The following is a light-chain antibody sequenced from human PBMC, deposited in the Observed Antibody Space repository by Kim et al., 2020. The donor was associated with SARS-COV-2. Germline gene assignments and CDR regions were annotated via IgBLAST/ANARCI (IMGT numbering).Light chain of an antibody. J-gene: IGLJ3*02. CDR2: LNSDGSH. V-gene: IGLV4-69*01. CDR1: SGHSNYA. Sequence: QPVLTQSPSASASLGASVKLTCTLSSGHSNYAIAWHQQQPEKGPRFLMKLNSDGSHNKGDGIPDRFSGSSSGAERYLTISSLQSEDEADYYCQTWGTASWVFSGGTKVTVL. CDR3: QTWGTASWV.